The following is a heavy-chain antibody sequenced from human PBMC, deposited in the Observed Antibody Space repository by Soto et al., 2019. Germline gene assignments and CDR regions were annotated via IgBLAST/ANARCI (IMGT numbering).Heavy chain of an antibody. CDR3: AKEFEYNTNLLY. CDR1: GFTFSSYA. V-gene: IGHV3-23*01. CDR2: ITATGGGT. Sequence: PGESLRLGCAASGFTFSSYAMTWGRQAQGKGLQWVSAITATGGGTGYADSVKGRFIISRDNSKNTRYLQMSSLKAEDTAVYYCAKEFEYNTNLLYWGQGTLVTVSS. D-gene: IGHD1-7*01. J-gene: IGHJ4*02.